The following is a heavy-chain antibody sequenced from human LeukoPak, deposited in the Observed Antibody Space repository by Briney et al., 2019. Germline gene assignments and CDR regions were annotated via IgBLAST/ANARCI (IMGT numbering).Heavy chain of an antibody. CDR1: GFTFSNYW. D-gene: IGHD1-26*01. J-gene: IGHJ4*02. CDR3: ARGGRRQKEL. CDR2: INQDGSGK. Sequence: GESLRLSCAASGFTFSNYWMTWVRQSPGKGLEWVAIINQDGSGKYYVDSVKGRFTISRDNAKNSLYLQMSSLRAEDTAVYYCARGGRRQKELWGQGTLVTVSS. V-gene: IGHV3-7*01.